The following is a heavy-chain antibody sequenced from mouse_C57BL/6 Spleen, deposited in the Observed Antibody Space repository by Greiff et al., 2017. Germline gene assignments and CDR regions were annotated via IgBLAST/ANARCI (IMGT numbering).Heavy chain of an antibody. J-gene: IGHJ2*01. V-gene: IGHV2-2*01. CDR1: GFSLTSYG. Sequence: QVQLQQSGPGLVQPSQSLSITCTVSGFSLTSYGVHWVRQSPGKGLEWLGVIWSGGSTDYNAAFISRLGISKDNSKSQVFFKMNSLQADDTAIYYCSRNYDYSNYDYFDYWGQGTTLTVSS. CDR2: IWSGGST. D-gene: IGHD2-5*01. CDR3: SRNYDYSNYDYFDY.